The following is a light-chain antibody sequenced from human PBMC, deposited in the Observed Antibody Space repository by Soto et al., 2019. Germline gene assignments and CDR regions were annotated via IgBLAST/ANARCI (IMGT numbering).Light chain of an antibody. CDR3: RQYGDTPKT. CDR1: QSVSSH. J-gene: IGKJ1*01. CDR2: GAS. V-gene: IGKV3-20*01. Sequence: EIVLTQFPGSLSLSPGDRATLSCWASQSVSSHLAWYQQKPGQAPRLLIYGASSRASGIPDRFSGSGSGTDVTLTISRLEPEDFAMYHCRQYGDTPKTFGQGTKVE.